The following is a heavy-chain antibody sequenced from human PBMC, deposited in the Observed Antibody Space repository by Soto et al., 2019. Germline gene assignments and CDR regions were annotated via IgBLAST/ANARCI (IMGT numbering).Heavy chain of an antibody. D-gene: IGHD4-17*01. J-gene: IGHJ4*02. Sequence: QVQLVESGGGVVQPGRSLRLSCAASGFTFSSYGMHWVRQAPGKGLEWVAVIWYDGSNKYYADSVKGRFTISRDNSKNTLYLQMNSLGAEDTAVYYCAREGWGGGDYGKIDLGFDYWGQGTLVTVSS. CDR2: IWYDGSNK. CDR3: AREGWGGGDYGKIDLGFDY. V-gene: IGHV3-33*01. CDR1: GFTFSSYG.